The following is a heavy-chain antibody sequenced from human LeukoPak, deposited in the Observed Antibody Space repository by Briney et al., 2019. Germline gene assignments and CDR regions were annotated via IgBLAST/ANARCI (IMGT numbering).Heavy chain of an antibody. CDR3: AKNDSPFHYGDYPGIFDY. V-gene: IGHV3-30*18. CDR2: ISYDGSNK. CDR1: GFTFSSYG. D-gene: IGHD4-17*01. Sequence: GGSLRLSCAASGFTFSSYGMHWVRQAPGKGLEWVAVISYDGSNKYYADSVKGRFTISGDNSKNTLYLQMNSLRAEDTAVYYCAKNDSPFHYGDYPGIFDYWGQGTLVTVSS. J-gene: IGHJ4*02.